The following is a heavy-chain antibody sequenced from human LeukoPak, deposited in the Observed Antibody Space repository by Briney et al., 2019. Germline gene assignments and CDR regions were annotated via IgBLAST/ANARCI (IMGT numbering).Heavy chain of an antibody. Sequence: SETLSLTCTVSGDSISRSSYYWGWVRPPPGKGLEWVGSFSYRGTTYYNPSLKSRVTISVDTSKNQFSLKLSSVTAADTAVYYCARDSSYSGSYYDYWGQGTLVTVSS. J-gene: IGHJ4*02. D-gene: IGHD1-26*01. V-gene: IGHV4-39*07. CDR2: FSYRGTT. CDR3: ARDSSYSGSYYDY. CDR1: GDSISRSSYY.